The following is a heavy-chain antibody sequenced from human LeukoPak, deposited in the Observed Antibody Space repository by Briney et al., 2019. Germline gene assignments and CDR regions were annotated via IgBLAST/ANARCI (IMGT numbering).Heavy chain of an antibody. CDR1: GGTFSSYA. CDR3: ATTRAYYYDSSGYYPYYFDY. D-gene: IGHD3-22*01. V-gene: IGHV1-69*13. J-gene: IGHJ4*02. CDR2: IISIFDTS. Sequence: AAVKVSCKASGGTFSSYAISWVRQAPGQGLEWRGGIISIFDTSNYAQKFQGRVTITADESTSTAYMELSSLRSEDTAVYYCATTRAYYYDSSGYYPYYFDYWGQGTLVTVST.